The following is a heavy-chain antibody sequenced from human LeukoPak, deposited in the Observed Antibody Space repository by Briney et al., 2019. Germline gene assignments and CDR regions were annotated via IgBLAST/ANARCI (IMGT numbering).Heavy chain of an antibody. J-gene: IGHJ6*02. CDR2: IIPIFGIA. CDR1: GGTFSSYA. D-gene: IGHD5-18*01. CDR3: ARDTAMAPEDYYYGMDV. Sequence: GASVKVSCKASGGTFSSYAISWVRQAPGQGLEWMGRIIPIFGIANYAQKFQGRVTITADKSTSTAYMELSSLRSEDTAVYYCARDTAMAPEDYYYGMDVWGQGTTVTVSS. V-gene: IGHV1-69*04.